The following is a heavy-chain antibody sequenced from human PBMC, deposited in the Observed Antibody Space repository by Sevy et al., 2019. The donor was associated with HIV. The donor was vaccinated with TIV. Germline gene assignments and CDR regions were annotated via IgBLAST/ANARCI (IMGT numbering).Heavy chain of an antibody. Sequence: QSQTLSLTCVISGDSVSRNGAAWNWIRQSPSRGLEWLGRSYCRSTWHKDYAISVKSRLTITPDTSKNQFFLQLNSVTPEDTAMYYCARAVAGVYYFDYWGQGTLVTVSS. D-gene: IGHD6-19*01. CDR3: ARAVAGVYYFDY. CDR1: GDSVSRNGAA. V-gene: IGHV6-1*01. CDR2: SYCRSTWHK. J-gene: IGHJ4*02.